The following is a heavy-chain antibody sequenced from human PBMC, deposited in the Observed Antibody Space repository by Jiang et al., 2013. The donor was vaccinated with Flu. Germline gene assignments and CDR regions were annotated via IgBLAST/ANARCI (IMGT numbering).Heavy chain of an antibody. CDR3: ARKHAVIGWEENWYFSL. Sequence: PGLVKPSETLSLTCTVSGDSVSSASSYWTWVRRSPGKGLEWIGYVSYTGKTSYNPSLKSRVTISRDTSNNQFSLRLSSVTAADTAVYYCARKHAVIGWEENWYFSLWGRGTRVTVSS. J-gene: IGHJ2*01. V-gene: IGHV4-61*01. CDR1: GDSVSSASSY. CDR2: VSYTGKT. D-gene: IGHD6-19*01.